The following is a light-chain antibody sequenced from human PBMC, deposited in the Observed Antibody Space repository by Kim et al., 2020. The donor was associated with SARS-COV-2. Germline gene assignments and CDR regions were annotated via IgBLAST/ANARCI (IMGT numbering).Light chain of an antibody. J-gene: IGKJ2*01. V-gene: IGKV3-15*01. Sequence: EIVMTQSPATLSVSPGERATLSCRASQSVGNKLAWYQQRPGQAPRLLVYAASIRATGIPARITGSGSGTEFTLTINSLQSEDFAIYYCQQYDHWPPFTFGQGTKLEI. CDR1: QSVGNK. CDR3: QQYDHWPPFT. CDR2: AAS.